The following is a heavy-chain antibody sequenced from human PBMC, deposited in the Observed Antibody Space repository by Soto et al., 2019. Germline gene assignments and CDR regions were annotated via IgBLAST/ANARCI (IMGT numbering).Heavy chain of an antibody. CDR2: IKRKSDGETT. J-gene: IGHJ3*01. CDR1: GFTFTKSY. V-gene: IGHV3-15*01. Sequence: DVQLVESGGGMVKPGGSLRISCEVSGFTFTKSYMTWVRQAPGKGLEWVAHIKRKSDGETTDYAAPVKGRFTISRDDSKSTVYLQMSSLKIEDTAVYYCGTGSASDFCGQGTMVTVSS. CDR3: GTGSASDF.